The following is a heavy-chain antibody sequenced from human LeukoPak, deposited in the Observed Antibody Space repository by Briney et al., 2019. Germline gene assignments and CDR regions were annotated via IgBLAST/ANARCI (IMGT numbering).Heavy chain of an antibody. J-gene: IGHJ4*02. CDR1: GFTFSSYW. V-gene: IGHV3-7*01. Sequence: GGSLRLSCAASGFTFSSYWMSWVRQAPGKGLEWVANIKQDGSEKYYVDSVKGRFTISRDNAKNSLYLQMNSLRAEDTAVYYCARYDFGSGYAFDYWGQGTLVTVSS. D-gene: IGHD3-3*01. CDR3: ARYDFGSGYAFDY. CDR2: IKQDGSEK.